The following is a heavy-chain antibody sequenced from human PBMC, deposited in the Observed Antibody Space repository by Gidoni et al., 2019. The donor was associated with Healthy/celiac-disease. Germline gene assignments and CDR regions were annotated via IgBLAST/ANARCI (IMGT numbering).Heavy chain of an antibody. V-gene: IGHV4-59*09. D-gene: IGHD3-22*01. Sequence: NYNPSLKSRVTISVDTSKNQFSLKLSSVTAADTAVYYCARGIAYYYDSSGYYLDYWGQGTLVTVSS. CDR3: ARGIAYYYDSSGYYLDY. J-gene: IGHJ4*02.